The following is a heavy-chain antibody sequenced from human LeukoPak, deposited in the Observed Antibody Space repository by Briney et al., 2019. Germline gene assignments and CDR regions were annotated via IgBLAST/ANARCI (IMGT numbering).Heavy chain of an antibody. Sequence: ASVKVSCKASGYTFTGYYMHWVRQAPGQGLEWMGWINPNSGGTNYAQKFQGRVTMTRDTSISTAYMELSRLRSDDTAVYYCARSTYYYDSSEKPLGPSNFDYWGRGTLVTVSS. CDR2: INPNSGGT. J-gene: IGHJ4*02. CDR3: ARSTYYYDSSEKPLGPSNFDY. CDR1: GYTFTGYY. V-gene: IGHV1-2*02. D-gene: IGHD3-22*01.